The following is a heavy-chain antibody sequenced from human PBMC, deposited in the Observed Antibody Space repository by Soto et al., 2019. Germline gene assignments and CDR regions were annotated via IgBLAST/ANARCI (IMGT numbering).Heavy chain of an antibody. CDR1: GFTFDDYA. D-gene: IGHD6-6*01. CDR2: ISWNSGSI. V-gene: IGHV3-9*01. CDR3: AKDRRAAHAEYFLH. Sequence: GGSLILSCAASGFTFDDYAMHWVRQAPGKGLEWVSGISWNSGSIGYADSVKGRFTISRDNAKNSLYLQMNSLRAEDTALYYCAKDRRAAHAEYFLHSCQGSRVTVFS. J-gene: IGHJ1*01.